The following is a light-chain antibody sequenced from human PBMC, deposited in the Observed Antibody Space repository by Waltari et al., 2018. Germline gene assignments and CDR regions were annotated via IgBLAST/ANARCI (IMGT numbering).Light chain of an antibody. CDR3: QKYGRLPAT. CDR2: EAS. CDR1: QSVSRY. J-gene: IGKJ1*01. V-gene: IGKV3-20*01. Sequence: EIVLTQSPGTLSLSPGARATLSCRASQSVSRYLAWYQQKPGQAPRLLIYEASSRATGIPDRFSGSGSGTDFSLTISRLEPEDFAVYYCQKYGRLPATFGQGTKVEIK.